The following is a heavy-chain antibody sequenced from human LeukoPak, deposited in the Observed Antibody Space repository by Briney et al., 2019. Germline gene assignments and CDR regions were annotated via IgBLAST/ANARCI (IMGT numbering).Heavy chain of an antibody. Sequence: GASVKVSCKASGYTFTGYYMHWVRQAPGQGLEWMGWINPNSGGTNYAQKFQGRVTMTRDTSISTAYMELSRLRSDDTAVYYCARGYSYGYYYYGMDVWGQGTTVTVSS. D-gene: IGHD5-18*01. CDR2: INPNSGGT. CDR3: ARGYSYGYYYYGMDV. J-gene: IGHJ6*02. V-gene: IGHV1-2*02. CDR1: GYTFTGYY.